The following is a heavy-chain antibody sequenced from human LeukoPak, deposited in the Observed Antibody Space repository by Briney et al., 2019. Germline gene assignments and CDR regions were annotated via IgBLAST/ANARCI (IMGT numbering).Heavy chain of an antibody. CDR2: IYHSGST. V-gene: IGHV4-59*12. CDR3: ARSSPLPATYGMDV. Sequence: PSETLSLTYTVSGGSISSYYWSWVRQPPGKGLEWIGEIYHSGSTNYNPSLKSRVTISVDKSKNQFSLRLTSVTAADTAMYYCARSSPLPATYGMDVWGQGTTVTVSS. J-gene: IGHJ6*02. D-gene: IGHD1-26*01. CDR1: GGSISSYY.